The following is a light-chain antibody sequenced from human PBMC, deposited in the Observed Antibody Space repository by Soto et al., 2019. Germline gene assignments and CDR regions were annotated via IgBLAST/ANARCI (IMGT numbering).Light chain of an antibody. Sequence: DIVMTQSQGTLSVSPGDSPNLSCRASQSVSSNLAWYQQKPGQAPRLLIYGASIRATGIPARFSGSGSGTEFTLTISTLQSEDFALYYCQHYNNWPPWTFGQGTKVDIK. CDR2: GAS. J-gene: IGKJ1*01. V-gene: IGKV3-15*01. CDR3: QHYNNWPPWT. CDR1: QSVSSN.